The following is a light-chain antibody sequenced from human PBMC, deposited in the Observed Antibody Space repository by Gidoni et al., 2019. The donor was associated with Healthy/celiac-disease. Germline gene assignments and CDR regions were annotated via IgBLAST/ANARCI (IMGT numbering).Light chain of an antibody. CDR1: QSIRSY. CDR3: QQSYSTPPLT. V-gene: IGKV1-39*01. CDR2: AAS. Sequence: DIKMTQSPSSLSASVGDRVTITCRASQSIRSYLSWYQQKPGKAPNLLIYAASSLQSGVPSRFSGSGSGTDFTLTIISLQPEDFATYYCQQSYSTPPLTFGGGTKVEIK. J-gene: IGKJ4*01.